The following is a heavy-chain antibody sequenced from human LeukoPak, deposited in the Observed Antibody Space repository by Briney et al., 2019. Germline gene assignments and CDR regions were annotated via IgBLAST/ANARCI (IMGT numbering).Heavy chain of an antibody. CDR2: INPNSGGT. CDR3: ARITMVRGTGNWFDP. J-gene: IGHJ5*02. D-gene: IGHD3-10*01. Sequence: ASVKVSCKASGYTFTGYYMHWVRQAPGQGLEWMGWINPNSGGTNYAQKFQGRVTMTRDTSISTAYMELSRLRSDDTAVYYCARITMVRGTGNWFDPWGQGTLVTVSS. CDR1: GYTFTGYY. V-gene: IGHV1-2*02.